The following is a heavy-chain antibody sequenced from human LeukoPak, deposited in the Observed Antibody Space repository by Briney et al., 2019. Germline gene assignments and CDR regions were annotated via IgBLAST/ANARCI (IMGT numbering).Heavy chain of an antibody. CDR1: GFTFSSYG. CDR2: ISYDGSNK. J-gene: IGHJ2*01. CDR3: ATLYGDYSWYFDL. Sequence: GGSLRLSCAASGFTFSSYGMHWVRQAPGKGLEWVAVISYDGSNKYYADSVKGRFTISRDNSKNTLYLQMNSLRAEDTAVYYCATLYGDYSWYFDLWGRGTLVTVSS. V-gene: IGHV3-30*03. D-gene: IGHD4-17*01.